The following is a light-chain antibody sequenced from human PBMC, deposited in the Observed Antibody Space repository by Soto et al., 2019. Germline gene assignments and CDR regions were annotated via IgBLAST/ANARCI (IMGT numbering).Light chain of an antibody. CDR1: QSVVNNN. J-gene: IGKJ2*01. Sequence: IVITQSPATLSVSPGERATLSCRASQSVVNNNLAWYQQMPGQAPRLLIYGAFTRAAGIPDRFGGSGSGTDFTLTISGLEPEDFAVYYCQHHAHPFTFAQGTKVDIK. CDR3: QHHAHPFT. CDR2: GAF. V-gene: IGKV3-20*01.